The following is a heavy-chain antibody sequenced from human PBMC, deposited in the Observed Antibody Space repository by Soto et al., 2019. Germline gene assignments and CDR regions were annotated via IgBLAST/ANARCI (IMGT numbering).Heavy chain of an antibody. V-gene: IGHV1-18*01. J-gene: IGHJ5*02. Sequence: ASVKVSCKASGYTFTSYGISWVRQAPGQGLEWMGWISAYNGNTNYAQKLQGRVTMTTDTSTSTAYLELRILRSDDTDVSYCERASGVRSIAARRGWFDPWGQGTLVTVSS. D-gene: IGHD6-6*01. CDR2: ISAYNGNT. CDR1: GYTFTSYG. CDR3: ERASGVRSIAARRGWFDP.